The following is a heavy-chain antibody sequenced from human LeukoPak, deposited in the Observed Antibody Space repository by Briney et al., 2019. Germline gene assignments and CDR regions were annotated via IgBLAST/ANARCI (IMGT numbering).Heavy chain of an antibody. V-gene: IGHV4-4*07. CDR2: IYTSGST. Sequence: PSETLSLTCTVSGGSISSYYWSWIRQPAGKGLEWIGRIYTSGSTNYNPSLRSRVTISVDTSKNQFSLKLSSVTAADTAVYYCARTSVAHSKDEWGQGTLVTVSS. CDR1: GGSISSYY. J-gene: IGHJ4*02. CDR3: ARTSVAHSKDE. D-gene: IGHD2/OR15-2a*01.